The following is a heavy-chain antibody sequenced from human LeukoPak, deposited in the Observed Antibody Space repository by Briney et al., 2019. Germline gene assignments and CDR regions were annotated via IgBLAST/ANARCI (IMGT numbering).Heavy chain of an antibody. CDR3: ASADVGFQRGFAFVS. V-gene: IGHV4-59*08. CDR1: VASISSYY. CDR2: IYYSGPT. D-gene: IGHD3-10*01. Sequence: SETLSLTCTVSVASISSYYWSWIRQPPGRGLEWIGYIYYSGPTIYNPSLKSRVTMSLDTSKHQFSLKLSSVTAADTAFYYCASADVGFQRGFAFVSWGQGTLVTVSS. J-gene: IGHJ4*02.